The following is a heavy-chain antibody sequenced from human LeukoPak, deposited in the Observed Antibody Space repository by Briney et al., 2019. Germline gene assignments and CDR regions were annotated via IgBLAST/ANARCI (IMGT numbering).Heavy chain of an antibody. D-gene: IGHD7-27*01. V-gene: IGHV3-15*01. CDR2: IKSETDGETI. Sequence: GGSLRLSCAASGFTFSNAWMSWVRQAPGKGLEWVGRIKSETDGETIDFAAPVKGRFTISRDDSENTLFLQMNSLKTEDTAVYYCTRGPGDQSQRKDAFDIWGQGTRVTVSS. J-gene: IGHJ3*02. CDR1: GFTFSNAW. CDR3: TRGPGDQSQRKDAFDI.